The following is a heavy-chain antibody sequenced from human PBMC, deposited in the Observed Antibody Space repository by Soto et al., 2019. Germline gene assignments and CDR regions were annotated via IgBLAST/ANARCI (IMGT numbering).Heavy chain of an antibody. CDR1: GFTSGVTFRTFA. V-gene: IGHV3-23*01. Sequence: EVQLLESDGGLVQPGGSLRLSCTASGFTSGVTFRTFAMSWVRQAPGKGLEWVSTISGAGDKRYYVDFVKGRFTTSRDNSRHSLYLQMSSLRDAETAVYYCAKAPGDFYDNPGYYRHRGLDVWGQGTTVTVSS. CDR2: ISGAGDKR. J-gene: IGHJ6*02. CDR3: AKAPGDFYDNPGYYRHRGLDV. D-gene: IGHD3-22*01.